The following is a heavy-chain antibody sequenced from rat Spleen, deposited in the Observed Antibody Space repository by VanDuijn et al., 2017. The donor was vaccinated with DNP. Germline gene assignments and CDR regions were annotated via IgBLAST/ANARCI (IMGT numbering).Heavy chain of an antibody. CDR1: GFFLTSYG. CDR2: ISSGGST. V-gene: IGHV2S12*01. J-gene: IGHJ4*01. CDR3: ARSLATVVPTGAMDV. Sequence: QVQLKESGPSLVQPSQTLSLTCTVSGFFLTSYGVSWVRQPPGKGLEWIAAISSGGSTYYNSVFKSRLSISRDTSKSQVFLKMNSLQTEDSAMYFCARSLATVVPTGAMDVWGQGTSVTVSS. D-gene: IGHD1-3*01.